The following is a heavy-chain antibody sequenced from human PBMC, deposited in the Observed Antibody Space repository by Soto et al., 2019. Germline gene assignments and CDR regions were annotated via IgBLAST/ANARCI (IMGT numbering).Heavy chain of an antibody. Sequence: GESLKISCKGSGYSFTSYWIGWVRQMPGKGLEWMGIIYPGDSDTRYSPSFQGQVTISADKSISTAYLQWSSLKASDTAMYYCARLPDYCSSTSCDGLYYYYYMDVWGKGTTVTVSS. J-gene: IGHJ6*03. D-gene: IGHD2-2*01. CDR1: GYSFTSYW. V-gene: IGHV5-51*01. CDR2: IYPGDSDT. CDR3: ARLPDYCSSTSCDGLYYYYYMDV.